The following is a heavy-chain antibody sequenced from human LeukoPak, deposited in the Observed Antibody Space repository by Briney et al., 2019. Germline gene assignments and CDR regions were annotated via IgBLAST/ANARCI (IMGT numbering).Heavy chain of an antibody. D-gene: IGHD1-26*01. V-gene: IGHV1-69*06. Sequence: ASVKVSCKASGGTFSSYAISWVRQAPGQGLEWMGGIIPIFGTANYAQKFQGRVTITADKSTSTAYMELSSLRSEDTAVYYCARSFASYLGWYYFDYWGQGTLVTVSS. CDR2: IIPIFGTA. CDR3: ARSFASYLGWYYFDY. CDR1: GGTFSSYA. J-gene: IGHJ4*02.